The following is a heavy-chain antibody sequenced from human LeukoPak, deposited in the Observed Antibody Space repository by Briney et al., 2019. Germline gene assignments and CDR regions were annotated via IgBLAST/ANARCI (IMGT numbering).Heavy chain of an antibody. CDR2: INNDGSST. Sequence: GGSLRLSCAASGFTLSSYWMHWVRQAPGKGLVWVSRINNDGSSTTYADSVKGRFTISRDNAKNTLSLQMNSLRAEDTAVYYCARTTLYDYNMDVWGKGTTVTVSS. CDR3: ARTTLYDYNMDV. J-gene: IGHJ6*03. V-gene: IGHV3-74*01. D-gene: IGHD1-1*01. CDR1: GFTLSSYW.